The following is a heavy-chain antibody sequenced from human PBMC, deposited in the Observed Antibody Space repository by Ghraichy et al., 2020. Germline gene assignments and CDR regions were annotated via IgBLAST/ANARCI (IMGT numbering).Heavy chain of an antibody. CDR2: IQSDGTYK. CDR1: GFTFSTFG. J-gene: IGHJ6*03. V-gene: IGHV3-30*02. D-gene: IGHD2-8*01. Sequence: GGSLRLSCAASGFTFSTFGMHWVRQAPGKGLEWVAFIQSDGTYKYYADSVKGRFTISRNNSKNTLYLQMSSLRAEDTAVYYCAKESGIQVYADYFYYMDVWGKGTTVTVSS. CDR3: AKESGIQVYADYFYYMDV.